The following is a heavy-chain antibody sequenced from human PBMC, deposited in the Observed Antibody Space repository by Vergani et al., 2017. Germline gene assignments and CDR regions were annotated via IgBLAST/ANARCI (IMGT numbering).Heavy chain of an antibody. CDR3: ARGDYDILAGYRY. V-gene: IGHV1-46*03. CDR1: GYTFSNYY. CDR2: INPSGGHT. D-gene: IGHD3-9*01. Sequence: QVQVVQSGAEVKKSGASVKVSCKTSGYTFSNYYMHWVRQAPGQGLEWMGIINPSGGHTNYAQKFQGRVTMTRDTSTSTVYMELSSLRSEDTAIYYCARGDYDILAGYRYWGQGTLVTGSA. J-gene: IGHJ4*02.